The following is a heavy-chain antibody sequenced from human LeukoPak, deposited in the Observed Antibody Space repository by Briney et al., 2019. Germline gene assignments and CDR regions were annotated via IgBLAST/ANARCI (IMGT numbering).Heavy chain of an antibody. V-gene: IGHV4-31*03. Sequence: SETLSLTCTVSGGSISSGGYYWSWIRQHPGKGLGWIGYIYYSGSTYYNPSLKSRVTISVDTSKNQFSLKLSSVTAADTAVYYCARAHRSNRDPNWFDPWGQGTLVTVSS. J-gene: IGHJ5*02. D-gene: IGHD2/OR15-2a*01. CDR1: GGSISSGGYY. CDR3: ARAHRSNRDPNWFDP. CDR2: IYYSGST.